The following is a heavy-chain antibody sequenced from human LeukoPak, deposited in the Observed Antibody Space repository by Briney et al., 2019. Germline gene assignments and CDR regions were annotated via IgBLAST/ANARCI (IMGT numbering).Heavy chain of an antibody. CDR1: GYTFTGYY. CDR2: INPNSGGT. CDR3: ARVLRCSSTSCHVDSDY. D-gene: IGHD2-2*01. V-gene: IGHV1-2*02. J-gene: IGHJ4*02. Sequence: GASVKVSCKASGYTFTGYYMHWVRQAPGQGLEWMGWINPNSGGTNYAQKFQGRVTMTRDTSISTAYMELSRLRSDDTAVYYCARVLRCSSTSCHVDSDYWGQGTLVTVSS.